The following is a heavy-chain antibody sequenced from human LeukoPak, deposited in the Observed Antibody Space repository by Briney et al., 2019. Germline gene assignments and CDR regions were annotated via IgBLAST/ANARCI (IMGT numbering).Heavy chain of an antibody. D-gene: IGHD7-27*01. V-gene: IGHV3-48*04. Sequence: TGGSLRLSCAASGFTFSSYAMNWVRQAPGKGLEWVSYISSSGSTIYYADSVKGRFTTSRDNSKNSLYLQMNSLRAEDTAVYYCGRGHWGLDYWGQGALVTVSS. J-gene: IGHJ4*02. CDR2: ISSSGSTI. CDR3: GRGHWGLDY. CDR1: GFTFSSYA.